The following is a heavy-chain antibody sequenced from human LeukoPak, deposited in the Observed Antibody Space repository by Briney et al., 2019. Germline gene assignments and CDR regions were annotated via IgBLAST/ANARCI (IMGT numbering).Heavy chain of an antibody. J-gene: IGHJ4*02. CDR1: DYIFTNYG. V-gene: IGHV1-46*01. D-gene: IGHD3-16*02. CDR3: ARDIPYEVTFGGVTVMGSFVLDY. CDR2: INPSGGST. Sequence: ASVKVSCKTSDYIFTNYGISWVRQAPGQGLEWMGIINPSGGSTSYAQKFQGRVTLTRDTSTTTVYMELSSLRSEDTAVYYCARDIPYEVTFGGVTVMGSFVLDYWGQGTLVTVSS.